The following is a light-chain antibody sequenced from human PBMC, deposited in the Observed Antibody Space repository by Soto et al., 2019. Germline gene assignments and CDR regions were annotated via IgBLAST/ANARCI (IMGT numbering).Light chain of an antibody. CDR3: QSYDTSLSGVL. Sequence: QSVLTQPPSVSGAPGQRVTISCTGSSCNIGANYDVHWYQHLPGTAPKLLIYGDSNRPSGVPDRFSGSQSGTSASLAITGLQAEDEADYYCQSYDTSLSGVLFGGGTKLTVL. CDR2: GDS. J-gene: IGLJ2*01. V-gene: IGLV1-40*01. CDR1: SCNIGANYD.